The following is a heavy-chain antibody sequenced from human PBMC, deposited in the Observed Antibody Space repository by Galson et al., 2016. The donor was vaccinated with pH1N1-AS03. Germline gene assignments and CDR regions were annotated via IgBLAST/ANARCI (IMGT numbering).Heavy chain of an antibody. V-gene: IGHV1-69*02. CDR1: GGTLSSYT. CDR2: INPMVGLA. CDR3: ARVSGEDGRGGYGGASAMDA. D-gene: IGHD3-10*01. Sequence: SVKVSCKASGGTLSSYTINWVRQAPGQGLEWMGRINPMVGLADYAQKLQDRVTITADKSTSTVYMELGSLRSEDTAVYYCARVSGEDGRGGYGGASAMDAWGQGTTVTVSS. J-gene: IGHJ6*02.